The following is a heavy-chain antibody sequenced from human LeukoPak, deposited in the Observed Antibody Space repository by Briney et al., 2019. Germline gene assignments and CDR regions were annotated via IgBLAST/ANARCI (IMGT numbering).Heavy chain of an antibody. J-gene: IGHJ4*02. Sequence: SETLSLTCAVYGGSFSGYYWSWIRQPPGKGLEWIGEINHSGSTNYNPSLKSRVTISVDTSKNQFSLKLSSVTAADTAVYYCASSPIAVDGEVPSDYWGQGTLVTVSS. CDR1: GGSFSGYY. V-gene: IGHV4-34*01. D-gene: IGHD6-19*01. CDR3: ASSPIAVDGEVPSDY. CDR2: INHSGST.